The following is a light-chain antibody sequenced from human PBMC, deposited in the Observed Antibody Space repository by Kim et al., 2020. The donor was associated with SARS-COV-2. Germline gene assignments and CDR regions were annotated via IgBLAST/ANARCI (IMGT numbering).Light chain of an antibody. CDR2: GAS. Sequence: DIVMTQSPATLSVSPGERVTLSCRASQSVSTKLAWYQHKPGQAPRLLIHGASSRATGVPARFTGSGSGTEFTLTISTLQSEDFVLYYCQQYDKWRLTFGGGTKVDIK. CDR3: QQYDKWRLT. V-gene: IGKV3-15*01. J-gene: IGKJ4*01. CDR1: QSVSTK.